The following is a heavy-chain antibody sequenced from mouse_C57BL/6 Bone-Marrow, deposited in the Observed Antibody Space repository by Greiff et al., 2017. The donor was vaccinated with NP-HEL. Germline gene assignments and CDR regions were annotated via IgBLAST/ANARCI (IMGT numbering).Heavy chain of an antibody. V-gene: IGHV5-12*01. CDR3: ARRGSSYYWFAY. CDR1: GFTFSDYY. CDR2: ISNGGGST. J-gene: IGHJ3*01. D-gene: IGHD1-1*01. Sequence: EVHLVESGGGLVQPGGSLKLSCAASGFTFSDYYMYWVRQTPEKRLEWVAYISNGGGSTYYPDTVKGRFTISRDNAKNTLYLQMSRLKSEDTAMYYCARRGSSYYWFAYWGQGTLVTVSA.